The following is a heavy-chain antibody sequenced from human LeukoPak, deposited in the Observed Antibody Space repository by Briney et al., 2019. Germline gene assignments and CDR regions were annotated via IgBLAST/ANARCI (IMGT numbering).Heavy chain of an antibody. CDR2: INPSGGST. CDR3: ARGSVVLLD. D-gene: IGHD2-15*01. CDR1: GYTFTSYY. V-gene: IGHV1-46*01. Sequence: ASMKVSCKASGYTFTSYYMHWVRQAPGQGLEWMGIINPSGGSTSYAQKFQGRVTMTRDSSITTAYMELTGLTADDTAVYYCARGSVVLLDWGQGTLVTVSS. J-gene: IGHJ4*02.